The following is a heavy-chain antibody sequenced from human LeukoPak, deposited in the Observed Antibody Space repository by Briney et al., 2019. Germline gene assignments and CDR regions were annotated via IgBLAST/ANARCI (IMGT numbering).Heavy chain of an antibody. CDR2: IIPIFGTA. J-gene: IGHJ4*02. V-gene: IGHV1-69*13. CDR1: GGTFSSYA. Sequence: ASVKVSCKASGGTFSSYAISWVRQAPGQGLEWMGGIIPIFGTANYAQKFQGRVTITADESTSTAYMELSSLRSEDTAVYYCARANHGTYYYDSSGLIGGYFDYWGQGTLVTVSS. D-gene: IGHD3-22*01. CDR3: ARANHGTYYYDSSGLIGGYFDY.